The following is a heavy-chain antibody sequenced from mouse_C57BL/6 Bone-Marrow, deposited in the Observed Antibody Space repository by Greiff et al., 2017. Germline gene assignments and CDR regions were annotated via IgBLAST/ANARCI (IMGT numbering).Heavy chain of an antibody. CDR1: GYTFTDYY. Sequence: EVQLQQSGPELVKPGASVKISCKASGYTFTDYYMNWVKQSHGKSLEWIGDINPNNGGTSYNQKFKGKATLTVDKSSSTAYMELSSLTSEDSAVYYCARGYGSSYPFAYWGQGTLVTVSA. CDR2: INPNNGGT. D-gene: IGHD1-1*01. CDR3: ARGYGSSYPFAY. V-gene: IGHV1-26*01. J-gene: IGHJ3*01.